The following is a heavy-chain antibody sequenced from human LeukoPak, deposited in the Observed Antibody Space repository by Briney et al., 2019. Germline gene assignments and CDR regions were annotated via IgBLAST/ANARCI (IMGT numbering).Heavy chain of an antibody. V-gene: IGHV4-59*05. Sequence: SETLSLTCTVSGGSISSYYWSWIRQSPGKGLEWIGSIYYSGSPYYNPSLKSRVTISVDTSKNQFSLKVISVTAADTAVYYCARWRTARTGFDYWGQGTLVTVSS. J-gene: IGHJ4*02. CDR1: GGSISSYY. CDR2: IYYSGSP. CDR3: ARWRTARTGFDY. D-gene: IGHD3/OR15-3a*01.